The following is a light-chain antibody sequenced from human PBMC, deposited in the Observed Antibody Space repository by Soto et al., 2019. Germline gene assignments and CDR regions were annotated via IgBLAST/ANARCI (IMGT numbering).Light chain of an antibody. V-gene: IGLV1-40*01. CDR3: QSYDRSLSGYV. CDR2: GST. Sequence: QSVLTQPPSVSGAPGQRVTISCTGSSPNIGAHYDVHWYQHLPGTSPKVLIYGSTNRPSGVPDRFSGSKSGTSASLAITGLQAEDEADYYCQSYDRSLSGYVFGTGTKVTVL. J-gene: IGLJ1*01. CDR1: SPNIGAHYD.